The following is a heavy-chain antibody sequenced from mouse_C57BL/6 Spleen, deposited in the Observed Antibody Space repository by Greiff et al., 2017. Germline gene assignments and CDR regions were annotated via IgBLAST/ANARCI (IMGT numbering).Heavy chain of an antibody. V-gene: IGHV1-64*01. D-gene: IGHD2-1*01. Sequence: QVQLQQPGAELVKPGASVKLSCKASGYTFTSYWMHWVKQRPGQGLEWIGMIHPNSGSTNYNEKFKSKATLTVDKSSSTAYMQLRSLTSVDSAVYYFARSYYGPDYWGQGTTLTGSS. CDR1: GYTFTSYW. J-gene: IGHJ2*01. CDR2: IHPNSGST. CDR3: ARSYYGPDY.